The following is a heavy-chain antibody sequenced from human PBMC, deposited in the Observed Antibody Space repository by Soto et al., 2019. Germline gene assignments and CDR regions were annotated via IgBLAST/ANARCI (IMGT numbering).Heavy chain of an antibody. CDR2: INHSGST. CDR1: GGSFSGYY. J-gene: IGHJ3*02. Sequence: KASETLSLTCAVYGGSFSGYYWSWIRQPPGKGLEWIGEINHSGSTNYNPSLKSRVTISVDTSKNQFSLKLSSVTAADTAVYYCARGRRRGYYYDTSGTRRAFDIWGQGTMVTVSS. CDR3: ARGRRRGYYYDTSGTRRAFDI. V-gene: IGHV4-34*01. D-gene: IGHD3-22*01.